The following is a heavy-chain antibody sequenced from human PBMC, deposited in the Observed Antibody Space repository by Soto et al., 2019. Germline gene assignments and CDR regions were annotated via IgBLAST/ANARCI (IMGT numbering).Heavy chain of an antibody. CDR2: ISSDGATA. V-gene: IGHV3-74*01. CDR1: VFSFSRYW. Sequence: VGSLRLSCASSVFSFSRYWMYCLRHSPGKGLEWVSRISSDGATASLPDSVEGRFAVSRDNAKSEVFLQMNSLRVDDTGGYFCVRVKPHGFTTYFHRWCQG. D-gene: IGHD1-1*01. J-gene: IGHJ4*02. CDR3: VRVKPHGFTTYFHR.